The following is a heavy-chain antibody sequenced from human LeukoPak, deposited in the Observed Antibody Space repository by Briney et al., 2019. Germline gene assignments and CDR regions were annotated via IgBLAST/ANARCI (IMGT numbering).Heavy chain of an antibody. J-gene: IGHJ4*02. Sequence: PSETLSLTCTVSGGSISSSSYYWGWIRQPPGKGLEWIGSIYYSGSTYYNPSLKSRVTISVDTSKNQFSLKLSSVTAADTAVYYCARLSDRILGSYYFVYWGQGTLVTVSS. CDR1: GGSISSSSYY. CDR2: IYYSGST. V-gene: IGHV4-39*01. D-gene: IGHD3-9*01. CDR3: ARLSDRILGSYYFVY.